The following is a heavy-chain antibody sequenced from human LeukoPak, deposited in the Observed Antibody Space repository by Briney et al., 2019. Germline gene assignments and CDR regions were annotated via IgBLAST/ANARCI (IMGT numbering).Heavy chain of an antibody. CDR3: ARGGGRLYSSSWYGWFDP. Sequence: SETLSLTCAVYGGSFSGYYWSWIRQPPGKGLEWIGEINHSGSTNYNPSLKSRVTISVDTSKNQFSLKLSSVTAADTAVYYCARGGGRLYSSSWYGWFDPWGQGTLVTVSS. D-gene: IGHD6-13*01. CDR2: INHSGST. V-gene: IGHV4-34*01. CDR1: GGSFSGYY. J-gene: IGHJ5*02.